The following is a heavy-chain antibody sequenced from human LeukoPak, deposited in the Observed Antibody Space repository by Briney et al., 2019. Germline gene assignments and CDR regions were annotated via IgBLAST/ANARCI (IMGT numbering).Heavy chain of an antibody. D-gene: IGHD1-14*01. V-gene: IGHV3-30*04. CDR3: ARDPNRVRAFDI. CDR2: ISYDGSNK. Sequence: GGSLRLSCAASGFTFSSYAMHWVRQAPGKGLEWVAVISYDGSNKYYADSVKGRFTISRDNSKNTLYLQMNSLRAEDTAVYYCARDPNRVRAFDIWGQGTMVTVSS. J-gene: IGHJ3*02. CDR1: GFTFSSYA.